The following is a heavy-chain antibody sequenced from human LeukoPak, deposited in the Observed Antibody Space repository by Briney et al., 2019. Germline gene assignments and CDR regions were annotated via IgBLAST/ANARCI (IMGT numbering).Heavy chain of an antibody. CDR1: GYTFTSYY. J-gene: IGHJ4*02. CDR2: INPSGGST. CDR3: ARRRSSYLLDY. V-gene: IGHV1-46*01. Sequence: ASVKVSCKASGYTFTSYYMHWVRQAPGQGLEWMGIINPSGGSTSYAQKFQGRVTITRNTSISTAYMELSSLRSEDTAVYYCARRRSSYLLDYWGQGTLVTVSS. D-gene: IGHD6-13*01.